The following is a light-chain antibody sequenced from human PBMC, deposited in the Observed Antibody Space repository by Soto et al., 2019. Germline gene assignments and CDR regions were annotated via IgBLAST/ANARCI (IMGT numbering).Light chain of an antibody. Sequence: QSALTQPASVSGSPGQSITICCTGTSSDVGGYNYVSWYQQHPGTAPKLMIYDVSNRPSGLSNRFSGSKSGNTASLTISGLQAEDEADYYCSSYTSSTTLVFGGGTKLTVL. J-gene: IGLJ2*01. CDR2: DVS. CDR1: SSDVGGYNY. CDR3: SSYTSSTTLV. V-gene: IGLV2-14*01.